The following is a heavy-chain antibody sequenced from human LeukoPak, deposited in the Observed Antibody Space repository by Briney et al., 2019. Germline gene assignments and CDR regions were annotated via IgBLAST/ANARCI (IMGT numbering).Heavy chain of an antibody. V-gene: IGHV4-59*01. CDR1: GGSISSDY. Sequence: SETLSLTCTVSGGSISSDYWSWIRQPPGEGLEWIGYIYYIGSTNYNPPLKSRITISVDTSKSHFSLKLSSVTAADTAVYYCARVVGATGSSDYWGQGTLVTVSS. J-gene: IGHJ4*02. CDR2: IYYIGST. CDR3: ARVVGATGSSDY. D-gene: IGHD1-26*01.